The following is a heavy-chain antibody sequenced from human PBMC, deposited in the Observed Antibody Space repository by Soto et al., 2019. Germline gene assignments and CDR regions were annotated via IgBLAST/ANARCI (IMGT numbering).Heavy chain of an antibody. CDR2: IYYTGNT. D-gene: IGHD3-3*01. CDR3: ARDPRGAYYHHH. J-gene: IGHJ5*02. Sequence: TSETLSLTCTVSGGSVSSGSYYWSWIRQHPGRGLEWIGYIYYTGNTYYNPSLKSRLAISVHTSKNQFSLKLTSVTAADTAVYYCARDPRGAYYHHHWGQGTLVTVS. CDR1: GGSVSSGSYY. V-gene: IGHV4-31*03.